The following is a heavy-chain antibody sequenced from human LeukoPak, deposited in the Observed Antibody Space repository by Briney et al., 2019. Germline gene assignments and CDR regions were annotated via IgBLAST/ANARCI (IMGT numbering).Heavy chain of an antibody. CDR1: GYSISGGYY. Sequence: SQTLSLTCTVSGYSISGGYYWGWIRQPPGKGLEWIGTIYHGGSTYYNPSLESRVTISLDTSKNHFSLSLTSVTAADTAMYYCARVAERTWLPYDAAFDIWGLGTMVTVSS. V-gene: IGHV4-38-2*02. J-gene: IGHJ3*02. D-gene: IGHD3-9*01. CDR3: ARVAERTWLPYDAAFDI. CDR2: IYHGGST.